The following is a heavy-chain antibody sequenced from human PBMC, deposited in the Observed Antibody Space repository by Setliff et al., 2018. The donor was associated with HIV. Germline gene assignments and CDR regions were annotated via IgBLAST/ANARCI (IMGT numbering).Heavy chain of an antibody. J-gene: IGHJ4*02. CDR1: GGSMSSSGPGYY. Sequence: KASETLSLTCTVSGGSMSSSGPGYYWGWVRQTPGGGLEWIGSVYYRGRTYYNPSLKSRVTISVDTSKNQLSLRLTSMAAAATAMYYCARSQPDTIFGVVTFDCWGQGKMVTVSS. CDR3: ARSQPDTIFGVVTFDC. CDR2: VYYRGRT. V-gene: IGHV4-39*01. D-gene: IGHD3-3*01.